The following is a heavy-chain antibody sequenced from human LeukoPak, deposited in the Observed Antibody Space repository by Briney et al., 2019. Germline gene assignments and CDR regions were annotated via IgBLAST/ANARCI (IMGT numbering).Heavy chain of an antibody. CDR2: IYYSGTT. D-gene: IGHD3-10*01. J-gene: IGHJ6*03. V-gene: IGHV4-39*07. Sequence: PSETLSLTCTVSGGSIPISTYYWGWVRQPPGKGLEWIGSIYYSGTTKYNPSLKSRVTISVDNSNNKFSLRLSSVTAADTAVYYCARGAGPSGHAPRPPYYYMDVWGKGTTVTVSS. CDR3: ARGAGPSGHAPRPPYYYMDV. CDR1: GGSIPISTYY.